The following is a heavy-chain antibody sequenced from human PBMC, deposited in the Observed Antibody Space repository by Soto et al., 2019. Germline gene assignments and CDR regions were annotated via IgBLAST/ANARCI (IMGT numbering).Heavy chain of an antibody. CDR2: IYWDDDK. CDR1: GFSLSTRGVG. V-gene: IGHV2-5*02. Sequence: QITLKESGPTLVKPTQTLTLTCTFSGFSLSTRGVGVGWIRQPPGKALEWLALIYWDDDKRYSPSLKTRLTITKDTSKMRVVLTMTNMGPVATATYSCAPIRVSRWFDFWGQGTLVTVSS. D-gene: IGHD6-13*01. CDR3: APIRVSRWFDF. J-gene: IGHJ4*02.